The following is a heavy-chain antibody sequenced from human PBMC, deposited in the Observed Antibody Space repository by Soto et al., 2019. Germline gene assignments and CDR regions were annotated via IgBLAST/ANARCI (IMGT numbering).Heavy chain of an antibody. CDR3: AKGVAVAGYDSGLDV. J-gene: IGHJ6*02. CDR1: GFIFSNYY. D-gene: IGHD6-19*01. Sequence: QVQLVESGGGLVKSGGSLRLSCAASGFIFSNYYLTWIRQAPGRGLEWISYISSSGSTTDYADSVKGRFTISRDNSKNSLYLQMDFLRADDTAVYYCAKGVAVAGYDSGLDVWGQGTTVSVSS. V-gene: IGHV3-11*01. CDR2: ISSSGSTT.